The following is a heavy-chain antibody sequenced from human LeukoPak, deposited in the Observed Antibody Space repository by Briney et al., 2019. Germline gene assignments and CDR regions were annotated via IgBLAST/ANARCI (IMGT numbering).Heavy chain of an antibody. CDR1: GFTFSSYA. CDR3: ARDRGRDGYKYFDY. J-gene: IGHJ4*02. Sequence: GALRLSCAASGFTFSSYAMHWVRQAPGKGLEWVAVISYDGSNKYYADSVKGRFTIPRDNSKNTLYLQMNSLRAEDTAVYYCARDRGRDGYKYFDYWGRGTLVTVSS. CDR2: ISYDGSNK. V-gene: IGHV3-30*04. D-gene: IGHD5-24*01.